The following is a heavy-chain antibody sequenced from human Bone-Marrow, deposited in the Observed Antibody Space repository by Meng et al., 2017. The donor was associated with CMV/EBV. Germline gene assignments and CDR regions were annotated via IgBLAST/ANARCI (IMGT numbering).Heavy chain of an antibody. CDR2: INPNSGGT. Sequence: ASVKVSCKASGGTFSSYAISWVRQAPGQGLEWMGWINPNSGGTNYAQKFQGRVTMTRDTSISTAYMELSRLRSDDTAVYYCARVEADPWGQGTRVTVSS. CDR3: ARVEADP. CDR1: GGTFSSYA. V-gene: IGHV1-2*02. J-gene: IGHJ5*02.